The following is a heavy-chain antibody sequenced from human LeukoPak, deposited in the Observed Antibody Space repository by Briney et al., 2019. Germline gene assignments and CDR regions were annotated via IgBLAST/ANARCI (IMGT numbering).Heavy chain of an antibody. Sequence: PSETLSLTCAVYGGSFSGYYWSWIRQPPGKGLEWIGEINHSGSTNYNPSLKSRVTISVDTSKNQFSLKLSSVTAADTAVYYCARGPSLSIAAAGTLFGFDPWGQGTLVTVSS. D-gene: IGHD6-13*01. CDR3: ARGPSLSIAAAGTLFGFDP. CDR1: GGSFSGYY. V-gene: IGHV4-34*01. J-gene: IGHJ5*02. CDR2: INHSGST.